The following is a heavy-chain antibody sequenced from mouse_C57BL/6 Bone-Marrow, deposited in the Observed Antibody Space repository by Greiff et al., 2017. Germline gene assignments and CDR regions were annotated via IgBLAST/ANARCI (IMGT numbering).Heavy chain of an antibody. J-gene: IGHJ3*01. CDR3: ARDEGRQLRLAWFAY. CDR1: GFTFSSYA. D-gene: IGHD3-2*02. CDR2: ISDGGSYT. V-gene: IGHV5-4*01. Sequence: EVMLVESGGGLVKPGGSLKLSCAASGFTFSSYAMSWVRQTPEKRLEWVATISDGGSYTYYPDNVQGRFTISRDNAKNNLYLQMSHLKSEDTAMYYCARDEGRQLRLAWFAYWGQGTLVTVSA.